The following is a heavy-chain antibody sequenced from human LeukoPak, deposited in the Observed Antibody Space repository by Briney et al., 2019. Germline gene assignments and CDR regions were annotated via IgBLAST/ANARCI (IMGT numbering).Heavy chain of an antibody. J-gene: IGHJ4*02. CDR1: GLSFSTSA. CDR2: LRGNGET. V-gene: IGHV3-23*01. CDR3: ARASWVSSTDAVR. Sequence: GGSLRLSCAASGLSFSTSAMSWVRQGPARGLEWVSSLRGNGETFYAESVKGRFTLSSDSSRNTVYLHLNNLKVEDTAMYYCARASWVSSTDAVRWGQGTLVTVSS. D-gene: IGHD3-16*01.